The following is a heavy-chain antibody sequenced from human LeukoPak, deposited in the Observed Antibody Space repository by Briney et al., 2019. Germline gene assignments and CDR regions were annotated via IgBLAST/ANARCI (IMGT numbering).Heavy chain of an antibody. CDR1: GYTFTGYY. Sequence: GASVNVSCTASGYTFTGYYMHWVRQAPGQGLEWMGWINPNSGGTNYAQKFQGRVTMTRDTSISTAYMELSRLRSDDTAVYYCARDASGLRYFDWLPHYYYYYGMDVWGQGTTVTVSS. V-gene: IGHV1-2*02. CDR2: INPNSGGT. J-gene: IGHJ6*02. CDR3: ARDASGLRYFDWLPHYYYYYGMDV. D-gene: IGHD3-9*01.